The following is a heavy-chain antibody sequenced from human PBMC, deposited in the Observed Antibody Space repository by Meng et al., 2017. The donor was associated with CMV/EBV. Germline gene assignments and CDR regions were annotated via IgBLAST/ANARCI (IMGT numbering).Heavy chain of an antibody. CDR1: GFTFSSYI. CDR3: ARAEDIVVVPAARHLYYYYYGMDV. Sequence: EGSLRLSCAASGFTFSSYIMNWVRQAPGKGLEWVSSIRSSSSYIYYADSVKGRFTISRDNAKNSLYLQMNSLRAEDTAVYYCARAEDIVVVPAARHLYYYYYGMDVWGQGTTVTVSS. V-gene: IGHV3-21*01. D-gene: IGHD2-2*01. J-gene: IGHJ6*02. CDR2: IRSSSSYI.